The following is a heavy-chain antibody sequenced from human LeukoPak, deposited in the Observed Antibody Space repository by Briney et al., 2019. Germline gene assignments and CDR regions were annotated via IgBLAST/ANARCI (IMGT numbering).Heavy chain of an antibody. J-gene: IGHJ6*02. D-gene: IGHD2-15*01. Sequence: AGGSLRLSCAASGFTFSSYSMNWVRQAPGKGLEWVSVIYSGGNTYYADSVKGRFTISRDNSKNTLYLQMNSLRAEDTAVYYCARDTPDYYYYYGMDVWGQGTTVTVSS. CDR2: IYSGGNT. CDR3: ARDTPDYYYYYGMDV. V-gene: IGHV3-53*01. CDR1: GFTFSSYS.